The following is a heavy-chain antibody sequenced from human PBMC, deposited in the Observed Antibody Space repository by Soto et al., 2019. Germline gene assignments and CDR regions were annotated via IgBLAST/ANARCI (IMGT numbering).Heavy chain of an antibody. CDR3: ARAYYYDSSGLFDP. Sequence: PSETLSLTCAVYGGSFSGYYWSWIRQPPGKGLEWIGEINHSGSTNYNPSLKSRVTISVDTSKNQFSLKLSSVTAADTAVYYCARAYYYDSSGLFDPWGQGTLVTVSS. J-gene: IGHJ5*02. V-gene: IGHV4-34*01. CDR1: GGSFSGYY. D-gene: IGHD3-22*01. CDR2: INHSGST.